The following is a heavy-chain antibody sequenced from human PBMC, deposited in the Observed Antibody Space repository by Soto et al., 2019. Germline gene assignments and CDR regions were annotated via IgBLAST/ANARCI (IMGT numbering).Heavy chain of an antibody. CDR2: ISYDGSNK. Sequence: QVQLVESGGGVVQPGRSLRLSCAASGFTFSSYAMHWVRQAPGKGLEWVAVISYDGSNKYYADSVKGRFTLSRDNSKNTLYMQMNSLRAEDTAVYYCARDFPGGFGSYSWGGAFDIWGQGTMVTVSS. CDR1: GFTFSSYA. CDR3: ARDFPGGFGSYSWGGAFDI. V-gene: IGHV3-30-3*01. D-gene: IGHD3-10*01. J-gene: IGHJ3*02.